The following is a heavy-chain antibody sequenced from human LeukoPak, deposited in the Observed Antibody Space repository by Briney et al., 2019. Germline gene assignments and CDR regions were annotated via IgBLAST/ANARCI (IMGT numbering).Heavy chain of an antibody. Sequence: GRSLRLSCAASGFTFSSYGMHWVRQAPGKGLEWVAVIWYDGSNKYYADSVKGRFTISRDNSKNTLYLQMNSLRAEDTAVYYCARGEGYYDSSGLFDYWGQGTLVTVSS. CDR2: IWYDGSNK. D-gene: IGHD3-22*01. CDR3: ARGEGYYDSSGLFDY. V-gene: IGHV3-33*01. CDR1: GFTFSSYG. J-gene: IGHJ4*02.